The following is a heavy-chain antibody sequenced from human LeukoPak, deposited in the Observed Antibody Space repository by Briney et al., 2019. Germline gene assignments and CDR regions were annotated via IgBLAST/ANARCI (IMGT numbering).Heavy chain of an antibody. CDR1: GYRFTTYW. J-gene: IGHJ4*02. CDR2: IYPGDSDT. V-gene: IGHV5-51*01. D-gene: IGHD3-16*01. Sequence: GESLKISCKGSGYRFTTYWIGWVRQMPGKGLEWMGIIYPGDSDTRYSPSFQGQVTISADKSISTAYQQWSSLKASDTAMYYCANGLKPYYFDYWGQGTLVTVSS. CDR3: ANGLKPYYFDY.